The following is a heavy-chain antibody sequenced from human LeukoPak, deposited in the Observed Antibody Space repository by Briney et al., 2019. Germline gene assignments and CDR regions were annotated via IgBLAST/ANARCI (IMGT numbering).Heavy chain of an antibody. CDR2: IRYDGSNK. Sequence: GGSLRLSCAASGFTFSSYGMHWVRQAPGKGLEWVAFIRYDGSNKYYADSVKGRFTISRDNSKNTLYLQMNSLRAEDTAVYYCAKDSALFLYYYDSSGYPRYYMDVWGKGTTVTISS. J-gene: IGHJ6*03. CDR3: AKDSALFLYYYDSSGYPRYYMDV. V-gene: IGHV3-30*02. CDR1: GFTFSSYG. D-gene: IGHD3-22*01.